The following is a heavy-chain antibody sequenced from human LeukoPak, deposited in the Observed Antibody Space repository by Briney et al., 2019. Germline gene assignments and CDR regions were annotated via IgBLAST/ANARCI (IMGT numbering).Heavy chain of an antibody. J-gene: IGHJ4*02. CDR1: GFTFSSNY. Sequence: GGSLRLSCAASGFTFSSNYMSWVRQAPGKGLEWVSVIYSGGSTYYADSVKGRFTISRDNSKNTLYLQMNSLRAEDTAVYYCAGSGGELPGGLFDYWGQGTLVTVSS. D-gene: IGHD1-26*01. V-gene: IGHV3-53*01. CDR2: IYSGGST. CDR3: AGSGGELPGGLFDY.